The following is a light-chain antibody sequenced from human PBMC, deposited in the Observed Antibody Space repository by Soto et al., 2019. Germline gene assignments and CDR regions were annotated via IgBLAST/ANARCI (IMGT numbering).Light chain of an antibody. CDR2: SNN. Sequence: QSVLTQPPSASGTPGQRVTISCSGSSSNIGSNTVNLYQQLPGTAPKLLIYSNNQGPSGVPDRFSGSKSGTSASLAISGLQSEDEADYYCAAWDDSLNGWVFGGGTKFTVL. CDR1: SSNIGSNT. CDR3: AAWDDSLNGWV. J-gene: IGLJ3*02. V-gene: IGLV1-44*01.